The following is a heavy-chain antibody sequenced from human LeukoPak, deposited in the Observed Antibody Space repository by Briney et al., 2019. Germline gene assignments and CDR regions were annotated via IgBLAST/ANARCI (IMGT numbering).Heavy chain of an antibody. Sequence: SETLSLTCAVYGGSFSGYYWSWIRQPPGKGLEWIGEINHSGSTNYNPSLKSQVTISVDTSKNQFSLKLSSVTAAGTAVYYCAREDSRTFDIWGQGTMVTVSS. CDR3: AREDSRTFDI. J-gene: IGHJ3*02. CDR2: INHSGST. CDR1: GGSFSGYY. D-gene: IGHD6-13*01. V-gene: IGHV4-34*01.